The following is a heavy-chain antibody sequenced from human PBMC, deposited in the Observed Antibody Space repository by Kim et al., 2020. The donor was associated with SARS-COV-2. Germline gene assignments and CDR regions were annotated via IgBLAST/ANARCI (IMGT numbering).Heavy chain of an antibody. D-gene: IGHD6-19*01. CDR2: T. CDR3: VAVAGLGFDY. J-gene: IGHJ4*02. V-gene: IGHV4-39*01. Sequence: TYYTPALKSRVTISVDTSKTQFSLKLSSVTAADTAVYYCVAVAGLGFDYWGQGTLVTVSS.